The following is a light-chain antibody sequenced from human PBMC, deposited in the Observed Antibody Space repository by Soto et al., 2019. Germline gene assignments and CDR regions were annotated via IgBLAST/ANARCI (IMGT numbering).Light chain of an antibody. Sequence: QSALTQPASVSGSPGQSITISCTGTSSDVGGYNYVSWYQQHPGKAPKLMIYEVSNRPSGVSNRFSGSKSGNTASLTISGLQAEDEADYYCSSYTSSRPVFGGRTKLTVL. J-gene: IGLJ2*01. CDR3: SSYTSSRPV. V-gene: IGLV2-14*01. CDR1: SSDVGGYNY. CDR2: EVS.